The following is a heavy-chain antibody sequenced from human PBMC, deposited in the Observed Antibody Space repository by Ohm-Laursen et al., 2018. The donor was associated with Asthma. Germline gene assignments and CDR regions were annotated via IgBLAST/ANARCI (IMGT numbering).Heavy chain of an antibody. D-gene: IGHD3-10*01. CDR1: GGSVSSGSYY. CDR3: ARENSGLALGL. J-gene: IGHJ4*02. CDR2: IYYSGST. Sequence: GTLSLTCTVSGGSVSSGSYYWSWIRQLPGKGLEWIGYIYYSGSTNYNPPLKSRVTISVDTSKNQFSLKLSSVTAADTAVYYCARENSGLALGLWGQGTLVTVSS. V-gene: IGHV4-61*01.